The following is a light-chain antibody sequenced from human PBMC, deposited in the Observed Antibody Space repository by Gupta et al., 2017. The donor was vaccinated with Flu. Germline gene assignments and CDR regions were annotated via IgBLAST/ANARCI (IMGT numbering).Light chain of an antibody. J-gene: IGLJ2*01. CDR1: SGHSTDA. CDR2: LSSDGSH. V-gene: IGLV4-69*01. Sequence: LLLSHSPSASASRGASVKLTCTLSSGHSTDAKAWHQQQPGKGPRYLLLLSSDGSHSTGDAIPVFSSGSGSAAALYLTISNLQAEDESYYYCQNWSAAIQVFGGGTKLTVL. CDR3: QNWSAAIQV.